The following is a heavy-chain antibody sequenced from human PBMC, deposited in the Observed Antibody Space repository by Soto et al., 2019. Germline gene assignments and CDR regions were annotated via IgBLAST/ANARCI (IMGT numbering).Heavy chain of an antibody. CDR2: INPNSGGT. J-gene: IGHJ4*02. D-gene: IGHD6-19*01. CDR3: ARGGRGWLVPLDY. Sequence: GASVKVSCKASGYTFTGYYMHWVRQAPGQGLEWMGWINPNSGGTNYAQKVQGWVTMTRDTSISTAYMELSRLRSDDTAVYYCARGGRGWLVPLDYWGQGTLGTV. V-gene: IGHV1-2*04. CDR1: GYTFTGYY.